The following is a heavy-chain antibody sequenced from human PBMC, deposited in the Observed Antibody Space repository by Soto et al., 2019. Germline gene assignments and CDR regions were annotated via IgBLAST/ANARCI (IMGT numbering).Heavy chain of an antibody. CDR1: GFTFSGHY. Sequence: GGSLRLSCAVSGFTFSGHYMDWVRQAPGKGLEWVSYISSSSSTIYYADSVKGRFTISRDNAKNSLYLQMNSLRDEDTAVYYCGYSYGSDYYGMDVWGQGTTVTVSS. J-gene: IGHJ6*02. D-gene: IGHD5-18*01. CDR2: ISSSSSTI. CDR3: GYSYGSDYYGMDV. V-gene: IGHV3-48*02.